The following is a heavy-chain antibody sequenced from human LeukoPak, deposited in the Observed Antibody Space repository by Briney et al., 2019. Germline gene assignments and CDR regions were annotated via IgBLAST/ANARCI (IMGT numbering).Heavy chain of an antibody. CDR3: ARDGGGYYYDSSGYYDMYFQH. CDR1: GGTFSSYA. D-gene: IGHD3-22*01. CDR2: IIPIFGTA. J-gene: IGHJ1*01. V-gene: IGHV1-69*13. Sequence: SVKVSCKAPGGTFSSYAISWVRQAPGQGLEWKGGIIPIFGTANYAQKFQGRVTITADESTSTAYMELSSLRSEDTAVYYCARDGGGYYYDSSGYYDMYFQHWGQGTLVTVSS.